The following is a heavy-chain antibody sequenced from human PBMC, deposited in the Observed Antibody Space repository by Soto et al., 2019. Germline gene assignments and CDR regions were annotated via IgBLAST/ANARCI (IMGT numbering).Heavy chain of an antibody. CDR2: IIPIFGTA. J-gene: IGHJ6*02. CDR1: GGTFSSYA. V-gene: IGHV1-69*01. CDR3: ARSNYDFWSGYYTAASKGTVIYGMDV. D-gene: IGHD3-3*01. Sequence: QVQLVQSGAEVKKPGSSVKVSCKASGGTFSSYAISWVRQAPGQGLEWMGGIIPIFGTANYAQKFQGRVTITADESTSTAYMEVSSLRSEDTAVYYCARSNYDFWSGYYTAASKGTVIYGMDVWGQGTTVTVSS.